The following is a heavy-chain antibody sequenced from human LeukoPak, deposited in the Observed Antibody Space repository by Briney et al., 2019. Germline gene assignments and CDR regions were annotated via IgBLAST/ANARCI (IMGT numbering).Heavy chain of an antibody. CDR1: GYTFTGYY. CDR3: ARHGYTSGWIRGDFGH. J-gene: IGHJ4*02. V-gene: IGHV1-2*02. Sequence: ASVKVSCKASGYTFTGYYIHWVRQAPGQGLEWMGWINPNSGGTSYARRFQGRVTMTRDTSISTAYMELSSLRSDDTAVYYCARHGYTSGWIRGDFGHWGLGTLVTVS. D-gene: IGHD6-25*01. CDR2: INPNSGGT.